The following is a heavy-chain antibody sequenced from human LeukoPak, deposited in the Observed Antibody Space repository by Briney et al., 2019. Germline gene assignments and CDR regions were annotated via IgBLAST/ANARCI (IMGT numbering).Heavy chain of an antibody. J-gene: IGHJ4*02. CDR1: GFTFSSYG. Sequence: PGGSLRLSCAASGFTFSSYGMSWVRQAPGKGLEWVSAVTGGGDTTYYADSVRGRFTISRDNSKNTLYLQMNSLRAEDTAVYYCAKMQGYFDYWGQGTLVTVPS. V-gene: IGHV3-23*01. CDR3: AKMQGYFDY. CDR2: VTGGGDTT.